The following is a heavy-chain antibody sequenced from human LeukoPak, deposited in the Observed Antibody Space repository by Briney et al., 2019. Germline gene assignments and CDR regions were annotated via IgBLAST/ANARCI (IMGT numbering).Heavy chain of an antibody. CDR3: ARHFPYCGGDCPYYYMDV. D-gene: IGHD2-21*02. CDR1: GASISSDY. V-gene: IGHV4-4*09. J-gene: IGHJ6*03. Sequence: PSETLSLTCSVSGASISSDYWSWLRQPPGKGLEWIGNIYSSETTKYNPSRRSRATISGDTSKNQFSLKLSSVTAADTAVYYCARHFPYCGGDCPYYYMDVWGKGTTVTVSS. CDR2: IYSSETT.